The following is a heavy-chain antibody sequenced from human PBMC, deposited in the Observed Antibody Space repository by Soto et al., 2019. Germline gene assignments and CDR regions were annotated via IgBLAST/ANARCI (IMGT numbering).Heavy chain of an antibody. D-gene: IGHD1-26*01. J-gene: IGHJ6*01. CDR3: ARQGSRTFYYNSLDV. CDR1: GYTFTTSG. V-gene: IGHV1-18*01. Sequence: QVQLVQSGPEVRKPGASVKVSCEASGYTFTTSGISWVRQVPGQGLEWMGRISTYNGDTNSAQNFQGRGLMTADTSTGTAYMELTRLKSDDTAVYCCARQGSRTFYYNSLDVWGQGAIVTVSS. CDR2: ISTYNGDT.